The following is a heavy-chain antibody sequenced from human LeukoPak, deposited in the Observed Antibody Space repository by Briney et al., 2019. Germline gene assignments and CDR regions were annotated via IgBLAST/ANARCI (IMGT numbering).Heavy chain of an antibody. CDR1: GFTVSSNY. D-gene: IGHD1-26*01. CDR3: ARAVGSTVVFDF. V-gene: IGHV3-53*01. J-gene: IGHJ4*02. Sequence: GGSLRLSCAASGFTVSSNYMSWVRQAPGKGLEWVSVIYSGGSTYYADSVKGRFTISRDNSKNTLYLQMNSLRAEDTAVYYCARAVGSTVVFDFWGQGTLVTVSS. CDR2: IYSGGST.